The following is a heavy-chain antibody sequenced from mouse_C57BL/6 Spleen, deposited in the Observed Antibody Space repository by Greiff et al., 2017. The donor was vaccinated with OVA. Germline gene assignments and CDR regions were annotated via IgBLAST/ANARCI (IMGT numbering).Heavy chain of an antibody. D-gene: IGHD2-9*01. CDR2: IDPSDSET. CDR3: ARSYYGYYWYFDV. J-gene: IGHJ1*03. Sequence: QVQLQQPGAELVRPGSSVKLSCKASGYTFTSYWMHWVKQRPIQGLEWIGNIDPSDSETHYNQKFKDKATLTVDKSSSTAYMQLSSLTSEDSAVYYCARSYYGYYWYFDVWGTGTTVTVSS. CDR1: GYTFTSYW. V-gene: IGHV1-52*01.